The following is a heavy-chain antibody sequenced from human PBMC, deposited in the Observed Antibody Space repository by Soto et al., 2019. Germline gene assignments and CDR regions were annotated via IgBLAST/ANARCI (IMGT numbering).Heavy chain of an antibody. CDR1: GVSISSSSYY. CDR3: ARSTTVVLFDY. CDR2: IYYSGST. Sequence: SETLSLTCTVSGVSISSSSYYWGWIRQPPGKGLEWIGSIYYSGSTYYNPSLKSRVTISVDTSKNQFSLKLSSVTAADTAVYYCARSTTVVLFDYWGQGTLVTVSS. J-gene: IGHJ4*02. V-gene: IGHV4-39*01. D-gene: IGHD4-17*01.